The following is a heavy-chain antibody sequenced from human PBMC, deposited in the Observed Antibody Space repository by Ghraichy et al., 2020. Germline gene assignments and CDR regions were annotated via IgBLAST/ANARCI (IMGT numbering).Heavy chain of an antibody. V-gene: IGHV3-23*01. CDR1: GFTFSSYA. D-gene: IGHD2-15*01. Sequence: GGSLRLSCVASGFTFSSYAMSWVRQAPGKGLEWVSAISGSGGSTYYADSVKGRFTISRDNSKNTLYLQMNSLRAEDTAVYYCATGGCSGGSCYSYFQHWGQDTLVTVSS. CDR2: ISGSGGST. J-gene: IGHJ1*01. CDR3: ATGGCSGGSCYSYFQH.